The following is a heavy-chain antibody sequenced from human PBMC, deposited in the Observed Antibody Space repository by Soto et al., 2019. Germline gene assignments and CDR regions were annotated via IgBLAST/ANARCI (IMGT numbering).Heavy chain of an antibody. Sequence: GGSLRLSCAASGFTFNNYAMGWVRQAPGKGLEWVSAITDSGDDTYYIDYVKGRFTTSRDNSKSTLYLQMNSLRAEDTAIYYCAKLGSSSWSPHYYFDYWGQGTLVTVFS. CDR3: AKLGSSSWSPHYYFDY. CDR1: GFTFNNYA. D-gene: IGHD2-2*01. CDR2: ITDSGDDT. V-gene: IGHV3-23*01. J-gene: IGHJ4*02.